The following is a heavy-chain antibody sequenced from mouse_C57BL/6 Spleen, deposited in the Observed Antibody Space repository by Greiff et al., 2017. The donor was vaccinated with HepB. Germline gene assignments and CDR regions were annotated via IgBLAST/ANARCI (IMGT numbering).Heavy chain of an antibody. Sequence: EVQRVESGGGLVKPGGSLKLSCAASGFTFSDYGMHWVRQAPEKGLEWVAYISSGSSTIYYADTVKGRFTISRDNAKNTLFLQMTSLRSEDTAMYYCARSYYDYDGYFDVWGTGTTVTVSS. D-gene: IGHD2-4*01. J-gene: IGHJ1*03. V-gene: IGHV5-17*01. CDR2: ISSGSSTI. CDR1: GFTFSDYG. CDR3: ARSYYDYDGYFDV.